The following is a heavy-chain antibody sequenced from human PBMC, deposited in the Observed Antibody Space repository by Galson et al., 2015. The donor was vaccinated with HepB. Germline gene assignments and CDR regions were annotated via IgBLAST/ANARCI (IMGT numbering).Heavy chain of an antibody. Sequence: SLRLSCAASGFTFSSYSMNWVRQAPGKGLEWVSSISSSSSYIYYADSVKGRFTISRDNAKNSLYLQMNSLRAEDTAMYYCARHDLGGYSYGYVAFDIWGQGTMVTVSS. D-gene: IGHD5-18*01. J-gene: IGHJ3*02. V-gene: IGHV3-21*04. CDR1: GFTFSSYS. CDR2: ISSSSSYI. CDR3: ARHDLGGYSYGYVAFDI.